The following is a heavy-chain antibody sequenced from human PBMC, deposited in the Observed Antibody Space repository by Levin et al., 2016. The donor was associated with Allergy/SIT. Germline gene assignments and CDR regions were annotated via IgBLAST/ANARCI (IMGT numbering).Heavy chain of an antibody. J-gene: IGHJ4*02. CDR2: INPNSGGT. CDR3: APGHYGSGSAFDY. V-gene: IGHV1-2*02. D-gene: IGHD3-10*01. Sequence: ASVKVSCKASGYTFTGYYMHWVRQAPGQGLEWMGWINPNSGGTNYAQKFQGRVTMTRDTSISTAYMELSRLRSDDTAVYYCAPGHYGSGSAFDYWGQGTLVTVSS. CDR1: GYTFTGYY.